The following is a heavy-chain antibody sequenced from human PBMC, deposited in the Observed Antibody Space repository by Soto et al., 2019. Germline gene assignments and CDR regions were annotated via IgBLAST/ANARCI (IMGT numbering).Heavy chain of an antibody. J-gene: IGHJ6*02. Sequence: SVKVSCKASGGTFSSYAISWVRQAPGQGLEWMGGIIPIFGTANYAQKFQGRVTITADESTSTAYMELSSLRSEDTAVYYCARGIIVVVPAAVVHYYYYGMDVWGQGTTVTVSS. CDR2: IIPIFGTA. CDR1: GGTFSSYA. V-gene: IGHV1-69*13. CDR3: ARGIIVVVPAAVVHYYYYGMDV. D-gene: IGHD2-2*01.